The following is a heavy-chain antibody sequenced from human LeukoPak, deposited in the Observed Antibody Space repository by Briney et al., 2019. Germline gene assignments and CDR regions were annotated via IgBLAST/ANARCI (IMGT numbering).Heavy chain of an antibody. CDR2: IYYSGST. CDR3: ARGSDFWSGYSFDN. V-gene: IGHV4-59*01. D-gene: IGHD3-3*01. Sequence: SETLSLTCTVSGGSISSYYWSWIRRPPGKGLEWIGYIYYSGSTNYNPSLKSRVTISVDTSKNQFSLKMNSVTAADTAVYYCARGSDFWSGYSFDNWGQGTLVTVSS. CDR1: GGSISSYY. J-gene: IGHJ4*02.